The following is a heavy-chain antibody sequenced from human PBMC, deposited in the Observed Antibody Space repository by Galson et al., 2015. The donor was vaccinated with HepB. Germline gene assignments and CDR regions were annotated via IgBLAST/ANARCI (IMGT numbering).Heavy chain of an antibody. V-gene: IGHV3-30*18. CDR2: ISYDGSNK. D-gene: IGHD2-2*01. CDR3: TKSDSRIEPAQIDY. J-gene: IGHJ4*02. CDR1: GFTFNSYG. Sequence: SLRLSCAASGFTFNSYGMHWARQAPGKGLEWVALISYDGSNKYYADSVKGRFTISRDNSKNTLYLQMNSLRGADTAVYYCTKSDSRIEPAQIDYWGQGSLATVSS.